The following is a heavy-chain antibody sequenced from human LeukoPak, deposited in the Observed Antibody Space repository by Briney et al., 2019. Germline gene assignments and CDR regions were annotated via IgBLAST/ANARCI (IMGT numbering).Heavy chain of an antibody. J-gene: IGHJ4*02. Sequence: GGSLRLSCAASGLTFSSYAMNWVRQAPGKGLEWVSSISGSSSYIYYADSVKGRFTISRHNAKNSLYLQMNSLRAEDTAVYYCARDLEEYCSGGSCSLFDYWGQGTLVTVSS. D-gene: IGHD2-15*01. V-gene: IGHV3-21*01. CDR2: ISGSSSYI. CDR1: GLTFSSYA. CDR3: ARDLEEYCSGGSCSLFDY.